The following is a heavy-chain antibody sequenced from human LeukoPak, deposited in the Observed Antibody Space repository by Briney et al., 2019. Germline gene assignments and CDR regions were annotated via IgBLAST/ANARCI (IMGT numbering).Heavy chain of an antibody. CDR2: IYHSGST. D-gene: IGHD1-26*01. V-gene: IGHV4-38-2*01. J-gene: IGHJ4*02. CDR3: ARRVGATSPRFDY. Sequence: SETLSLTSAVSGYSISSGYYWGWIRQPPGKGLEWIGSIYHSGSTYYNPSLKSRVTISVDTSKNQFSLKLSSVTAADTAVYYCARRVGATSPRFDYWGQGTLVTVSS. CDR1: GYSISSGYY.